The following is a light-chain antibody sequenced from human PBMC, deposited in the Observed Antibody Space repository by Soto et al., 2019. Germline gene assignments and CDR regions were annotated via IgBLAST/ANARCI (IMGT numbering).Light chain of an antibody. J-gene: IGLJ2*01. CDR3: QSYDSSLSVV. Sequence: QSVLTQPPSVSGAPGQRVTISCTGSSSNIGAGYDVHWYQHLPGTAPKLLIYGNSNRPSGVPDRFSGSKSGTSASLAITGLQAEDEADYYRQSYDSSLSVVFGGGTKVTVL. CDR2: GNS. CDR1: SSNIGAGYD. V-gene: IGLV1-40*01.